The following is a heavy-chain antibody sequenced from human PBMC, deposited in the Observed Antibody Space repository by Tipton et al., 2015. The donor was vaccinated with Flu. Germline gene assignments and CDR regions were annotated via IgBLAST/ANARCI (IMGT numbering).Heavy chain of an antibody. J-gene: IGHJ3*01. CDR1: GYSFTSYY. V-gene: IGHV5-51*01. D-gene: IGHD4-23*01. CDR2: IYPGDSDA. Sequence: QLVQSGGEVQEPGESLKISCKGSGYSFTSYYIAWVRQMPGSGLEWMGIIYPGDSDARYSPYLQGQVTISADRSFRTAYLQWSSLKASDSGIYYCALQIYYDGTSLRGFDVWGQGTTVSVYS. CDR3: ALQIYYDGTSLRGFDV.